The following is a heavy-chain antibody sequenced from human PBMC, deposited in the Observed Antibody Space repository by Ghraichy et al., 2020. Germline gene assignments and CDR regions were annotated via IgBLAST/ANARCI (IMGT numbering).Heavy chain of an antibody. D-gene: IGHD6-19*01. CDR3: ATASPGGQWLVDARGEFDY. V-gene: IGHV1-24*01. J-gene: IGHJ4*02. CDR2: FDPEDGET. CDR1: GYTLTELS. Sequence: ASVKVSCKVSGYTLTELSMHWVRQAPGKGLEWMGGFDPEDGETIYAQKFQGRVTMTEDTSTDTAYMELSSLRSEDTAVYYCATASPGGQWLVDARGEFDYWGQGTLVTVSS.